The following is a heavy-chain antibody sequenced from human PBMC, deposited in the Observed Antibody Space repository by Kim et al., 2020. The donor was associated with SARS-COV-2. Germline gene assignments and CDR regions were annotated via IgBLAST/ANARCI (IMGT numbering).Heavy chain of an antibody. Sequence: GGSLRLSCAASGFPFTTYYMTWVRQAPGKGLEWVANIKPDGSEKSYVDSVKGRFTISRDNAKSSVYLQMNRLRGEDTAVYYCARGGVQYYSVWGQGTLVTVSS. D-gene: IGHD3-10*01. CDR2: IKPDGSEK. CDR3: ARGGVQYYSV. CDR1: GFPFTTYY. J-gene: IGHJ4*02. V-gene: IGHV3-7*01.